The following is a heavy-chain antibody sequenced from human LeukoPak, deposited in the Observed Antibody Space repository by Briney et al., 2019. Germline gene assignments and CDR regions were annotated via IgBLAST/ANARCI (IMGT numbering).Heavy chain of an antibody. Sequence: GGSLRLSCAASGFTVSSNYMSWVRQAPGKGLEWVSVIYSGGSTYYADPVKGRFTISGDNPKNTLYLQMNSLRAEDTAVYYCARVVVVAAKYYYYYMDVWGKGTTVTVSS. CDR2: IYSGGST. CDR1: GFTVSSNY. D-gene: IGHD2-15*01. CDR3: ARVVVVAAKYYYYYMDV. J-gene: IGHJ6*03. V-gene: IGHV3-53*01.